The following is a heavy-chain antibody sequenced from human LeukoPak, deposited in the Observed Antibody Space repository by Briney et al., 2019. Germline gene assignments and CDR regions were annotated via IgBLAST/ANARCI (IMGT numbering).Heavy chain of an antibody. V-gene: IGHV3-11*01. CDR2: ISSSGSTI. CDR1: GGSFSDYY. CDR3: ARAEYYYGSGSYPDY. Sequence: LSLTCAVYGGSFSDYYMSWIRQAPGKGLEWVSYISSSGSTIYYADSVKGRFTISRDNAKNSLYLQMNSLRAEDTAVYYCARAEYYYGSGSYPDYWGQGTLVTVSS. D-gene: IGHD3-10*01. J-gene: IGHJ4*02.